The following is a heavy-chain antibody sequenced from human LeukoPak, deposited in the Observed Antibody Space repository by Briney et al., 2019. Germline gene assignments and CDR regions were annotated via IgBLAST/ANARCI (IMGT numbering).Heavy chain of an antibody. CDR2: ISPNSGGT. CDR1: GYTFIDYY. V-gene: IGHV1-2*02. Sequence: ASAKVSCKASGYTFIDYYMHWVRQAPGQGLEWIGWISPNSGGTKSVQKFQGRVTMTRDTSITTVYMELSGLSFDDTAVYYCARGGGRYSVDYWGQGTLVIVSS. J-gene: IGHJ4*02. CDR3: ARGGGRYSVDY. D-gene: IGHD1-26*01.